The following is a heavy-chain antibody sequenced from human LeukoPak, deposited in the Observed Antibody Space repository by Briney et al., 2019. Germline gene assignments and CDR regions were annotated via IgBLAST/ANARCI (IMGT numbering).Heavy chain of an antibody. J-gene: IGHJ6*02. CDR1: GDSVSSNSAA. V-gene: IGHV6-1*01. Sequence: SQTLSLTCAISGDSVSSNSAAWNWIRQSPSRGLEWLGSTYYRSKWYNDYAVSVKSRITINPDTSKNQFSLQLNSVTPEDTAVYYCAREGGYSGYAPIYYYGMDVWGQGTTVTVSS. CDR2: TYYRSKWYN. D-gene: IGHD5-12*01. CDR3: AREGGYSGYAPIYYYGMDV.